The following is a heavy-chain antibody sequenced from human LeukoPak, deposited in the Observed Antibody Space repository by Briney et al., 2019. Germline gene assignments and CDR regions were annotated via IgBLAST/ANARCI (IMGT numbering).Heavy chain of an antibody. Sequence: ASVKVSCKVSGYTLTELSMHWVRQAPGKGLEWMGGFDPEDGETIYAQKFQGRVTMTEDTSTDTAYMGLSSLRSEDTAVYYCALWVLRYFAWFDPWGQGTLVTVSS. J-gene: IGHJ5*02. CDR1: GYTLTELS. CDR3: ALWVLRYFAWFDP. D-gene: IGHD3-9*01. CDR2: FDPEDGET. V-gene: IGHV1-24*01.